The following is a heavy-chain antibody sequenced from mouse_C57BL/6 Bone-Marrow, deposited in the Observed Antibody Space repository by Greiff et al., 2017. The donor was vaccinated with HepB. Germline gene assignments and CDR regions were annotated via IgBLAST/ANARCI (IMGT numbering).Heavy chain of an antibody. Sequence: EVKLVESEGGLVQPGSSMKLSCTASGFTFSDYYMAWVRQVPEKGLEWVANINYDGSSTYYLDSLKSRFIISRDNAKNILYLQMSSLKSEDTATYYCARALITTVVEPLFDYWGQGTTLTVSS. CDR3: ARALITTVVEPLFDY. V-gene: IGHV5-16*01. CDR2: INYDGSST. CDR1: GFTFSDYY. J-gene: IGHJ2*01. D-gene: IGHD1-1*01.